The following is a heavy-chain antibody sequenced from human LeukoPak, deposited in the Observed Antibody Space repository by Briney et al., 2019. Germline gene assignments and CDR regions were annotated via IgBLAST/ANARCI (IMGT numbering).Heavy chain of an antibody. D-gene: IGHD3-22*01. CDR1: GFTFSSYW. Sequence: PGGSLRLSCAASGFTFSSYWMHWVRQAPGKGLVWVSRINSDGSSTKYADSVKGRFTISRDNAKNSLYLQMNSLRAEDTAVYYCARTSDYYDSSGYYYYFDYWGQGTLVTVSS. J-gene: IGHJ4*02. CDR3: ARTSDYYDSSGYYYYFDY. CDR2: INSDGSST. V-gene: IGHV3-74*03.